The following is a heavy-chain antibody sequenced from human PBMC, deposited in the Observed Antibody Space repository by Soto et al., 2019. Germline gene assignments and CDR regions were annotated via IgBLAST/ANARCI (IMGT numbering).Heavy chain of an antibody. V-gene: IGHV1-18*01. D-gene: IGHD3-10*01. J-gene: IGHJ5*02. CDR1: GYTFTSYG. CDR2: ISAYNGNT. Sequence: QVQLVQSGAEVKKPGASVKVSCKASGYTFTSYGISWVRQAPGQGLEWMGWISAYNGNTNYAQKLQGRVTMTTDTSTVTAYMELRVLRSDDTAVYYCAREGWVGLWFGDKGWFDPWGQGTLVTVSS. CDR3: AREGWVGLWFGDKGWFDP.